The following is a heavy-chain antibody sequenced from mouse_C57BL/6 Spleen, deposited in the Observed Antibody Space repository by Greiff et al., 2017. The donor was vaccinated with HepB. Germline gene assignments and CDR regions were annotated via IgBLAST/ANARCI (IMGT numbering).Heavy chain of an antibody. V-gene: IGHV1-18*01. Sequence: VQLKQSGPELVKPGASVKIPCKASGYTFTDYNMDWVKQSHGKSLEWIGDINPNNGGTIYNQKFKGKATLTVDKSSSTAYMELRSLTSEDTAVYYCARRRGVYGYAWFAYWGQGTLVTVSA. J-gene: IGHJ3*01. D-gene: IGHD2-2*01. CDR3: ARRRGVYGYAWFAY. CDR2: INPNNGGT. CDR1: GYTFTDYN.